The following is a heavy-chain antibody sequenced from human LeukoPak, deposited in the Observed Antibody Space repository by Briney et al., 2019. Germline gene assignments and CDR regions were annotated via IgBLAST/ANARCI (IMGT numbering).Heavy chain of an antibody. Sequence: GASVRVSCKASGYTFTSYYMHWVRQAPGQGLEWMGWISAYNGNTNYAQKLQGRVTMATDTSTSTAYMELRSLRSDDTAVYYCARDLDYDFWSGYHLYFDYWGQGTLVTVSS. V-gene: IGHV1-18*04. J-gene: IGHJ4*02. CDR1: GYTFTSYY. CDR2: ISAYNGNT. CDR3: ARDLDYDFWSGYHLYFDY. D-gene: IGHD3-3*01.